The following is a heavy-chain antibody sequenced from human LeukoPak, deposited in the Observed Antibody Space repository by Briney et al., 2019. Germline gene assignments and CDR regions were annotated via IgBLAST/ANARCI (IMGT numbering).Heavy chain of an antibody. CDR2: ISSSSSTI. Sequence: GGSLRLSCAASGFTFSSYSMNWVRQAPGKGLEWLSYISSSSSTISYADSVRGRFTISRDNAKNSLYLQMNSLRAEDTAVYYCARDPLGIVGATPGYWGQGSLVTVSS. CDR1: GFTFSSYS. V-gene: IGHV3-48*01. D-gene: IGHD1-26*01. J-gene: IGHJ4*02. CDR3: ARDPLGIVGATPGY.